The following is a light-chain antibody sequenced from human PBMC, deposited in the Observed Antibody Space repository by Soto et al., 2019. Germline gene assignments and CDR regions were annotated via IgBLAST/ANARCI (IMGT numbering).Light chain of an antibody. V-gene: IGLV2-14*01. CDR2: EVS. J-gene: IGLJ1*01. CDR1: SSDVGGYNY. Sequence: QSALTQPASVSGSPGQSITISCTGTSSDVGGYNYVSWYQQHPGKAHKLMIYEVSNRPSGVSSRFSGSKSGNTASLTISGHQAEGEADYYCSSYTNDNTYVFGAGTKVTVL. CDR3: SSYTNDNTYV.